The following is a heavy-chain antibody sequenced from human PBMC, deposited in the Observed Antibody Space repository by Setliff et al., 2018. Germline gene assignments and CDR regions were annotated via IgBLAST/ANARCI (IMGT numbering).Heavy chain of an antibody. CDR1: GGSFSDYW. D-gene: IGHD4-17*01. CDR3: ARGTKTMVINYWYFVV. J-gene: IGHJ2*01. CDR2: IHHSGST. V-gene: IGHV4-34*01. Sequence: PSETLSLTCAVYGGSFSDYWWSWIRQLPGKGLEWIAEIHHSGSTNFHPSLKSRVAISVDPSKNQFYLNLRSVTAADTAVYFCARGTKTMVINYWYFVVWGRGTPVTVSS.